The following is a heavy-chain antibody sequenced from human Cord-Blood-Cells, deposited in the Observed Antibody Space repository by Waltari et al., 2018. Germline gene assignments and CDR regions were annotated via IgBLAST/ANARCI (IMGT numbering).Heavy chain of an antibody. CDR1: GGSISSYY. D-gene: IGHD6-13*01. CDR2: IYYSGST. V-gene: IGHV4-59*01. J-gene: IGHJ4*02. Sequence: QVQLQESGPGLVKPSETLSLTCTVSGGSISSYYWRWIRQPPGKGLEWIGYIYYSGSTNYNPSLKSRVTISVDTSKNQFSLKLSSVTAADTAVYYCARYSSWYYFDYWGQGTLVTVSS. CDR3: ARYSSWYYFDY.